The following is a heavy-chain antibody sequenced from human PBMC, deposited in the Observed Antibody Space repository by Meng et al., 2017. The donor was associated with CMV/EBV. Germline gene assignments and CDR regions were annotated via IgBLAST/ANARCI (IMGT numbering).Heavy chain of an antibody. CDR3: ARVTAVWGYYFDY. CDR1: GGSISSGDYY. V-gene: IGHV4-30-4*08. Sequence: SETLSLTCTVSGGSISSGDYYWIWIRQPPGKGLEWIGYIYYSGSTYYNPSLKSRVTISVDTSKNQFSLKLSSVTAADTAVYYCARVTAVWGYYFDYWGQGTLVTVSS. CDR2: IYYSGST. J-gene: IGHJ4*02. D-gene: IGHD3-16*01.